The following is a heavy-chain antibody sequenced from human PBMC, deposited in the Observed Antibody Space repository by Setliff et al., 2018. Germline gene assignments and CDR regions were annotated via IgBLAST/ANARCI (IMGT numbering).Heavy chain of an antibody. J-gene: IGHJ6*04. CDR2: VRRMTNSYAT. D-gene: IGHD2-2*01. CDR3: ARRAVGMGLDV. CDR1: EFSLSDFA. V-gene: IGHV3-73*01. Sequence: LRLSCAASEFSLSDFAIHWVRQAPGKGLEWVGRVRRMTNSYATAYGVSARGRFIISRDDAKNTAYLQMNSLQSEDTAVYYCARRAVGMGLDVWGKGTTVTVSS.